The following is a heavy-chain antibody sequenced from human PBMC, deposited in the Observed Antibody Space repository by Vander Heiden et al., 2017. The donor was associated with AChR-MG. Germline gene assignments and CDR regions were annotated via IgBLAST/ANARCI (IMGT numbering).Heavy chain of an antibody. D-gene: IGHD1-26*01. J-gene: IGHJ4*02. CDR1: GGTFSSYA. CDR3: AREGGLLGGTRYYFDY. V-gene: IGHV1-69*01. Sequence: QVQLVQSGTEVKKPGSSVKVSCKASGGTFSSYAISWVRQAPGQGLEWMGGIIPIFGTANYAQKFQGRVTITADESTSTAYMELSSLRSEDTAVYYCAREGGLLGGTRYYFDYWGQGTLVTVSS. CDR2: IIPIFGTA.